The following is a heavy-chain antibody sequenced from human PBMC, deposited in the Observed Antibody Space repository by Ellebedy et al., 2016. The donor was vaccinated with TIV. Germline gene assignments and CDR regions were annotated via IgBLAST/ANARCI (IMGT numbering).Heavy chain of an antibody. CDR3: ARDKGSPPADY. Sequence: AASVKVSCKASGYTFRSYGISWVRQAPGQGLEWMGWISAYTGNTYYAQKFQGRVNMTTDTSTHTAYMELRSLRSDDTALYYCARDKGSPPADYWGQGTLVTVSS. CDR2: ISAYTGNT. J-gene: IGHJ4*02. D-gene: IGHD2-2*01. CDR1: GYTFRSYG. V-gene: IGHV1-18*04.